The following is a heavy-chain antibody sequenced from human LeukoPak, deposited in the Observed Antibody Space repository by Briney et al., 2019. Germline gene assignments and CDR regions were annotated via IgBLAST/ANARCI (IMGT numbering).Heavy chain of an antibody. CDR2: IYTSGST. Sequence: PSETLSLTCTVSGGSISSGSYYWSWIRQPAGKGLEWIGRIYTSGSTNYNPSLKSRVTISVDTSKNQFSLKLSSVTAADTAVYYCARGPYIGWYWGQGTLVTVSS. CDR3: ARGPYIGWY. V-gene: IGHV4-61*02. J-gene: IGHJ4*02. D-gene: IGHD5-12*01. CDR1: GGSISSGSYY.